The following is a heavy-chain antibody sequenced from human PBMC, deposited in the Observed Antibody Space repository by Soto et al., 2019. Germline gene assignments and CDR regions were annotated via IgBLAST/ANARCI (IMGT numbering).Heavy chain of an antibody. Sequence: QVQLVESGGGVVQPGRSLRLSCAASGFTFSSYGMHRVRQAPGKGLEWVAVIWYDGSNKYYADSVKGRFTISRDNSKNTLYLQMNSLRAEDTAVYYCARSIQFVRGVDYWGQGTLVTVSS. V-gene: IGHV3-33*01. CDR2: IWYDGSNK. CDR1: GFTFSSYG. J-gene: IGHJ4*02. CDR3: ARSIQFVRGVDY. D-gene: IGHD3-10*01.